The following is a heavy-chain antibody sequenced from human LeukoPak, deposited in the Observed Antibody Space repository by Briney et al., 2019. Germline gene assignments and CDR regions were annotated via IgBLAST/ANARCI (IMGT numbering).Heavy chain of an antibody. Sequence: GGSLRLSCAASGFTFSSYEMNWVRQAPGKGLEWVSDISSTGSIKYYADSGKGRITISRENAKNSLYLQMNSLRPEDTAVYYCASGAQSDYWGQGTLVTVSS. V-gene: IGHV3-48*03. CDR1: GFTFSSYE. CDR2: ISSTGSIK. J-gene: IGHJ4*02. CDR3: ASGAQSDY. D-gene: IGHD1-26*01.